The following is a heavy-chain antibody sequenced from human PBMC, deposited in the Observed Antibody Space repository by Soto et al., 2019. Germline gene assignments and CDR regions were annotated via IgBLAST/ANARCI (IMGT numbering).Heavy chain of an antibody. CDR3: AKDAVAAPEYFQH. CDR2: IYSGGST. J-gene: IGHJ1*01. V-gene: IGHV3-53*01. CDR1: GVPVSSNY. D-gene: IGHD6-19*01. Sequence: GGSLRLSCAASGVPVSSNYMSWVRQAPGKGLEWVSVIYSGGSTYYADSVKGRFTISRDNSKNTLYLQMNSLRAEDTAVYYCAKDAVAAPEYFQHWGQGTLVTVSS.